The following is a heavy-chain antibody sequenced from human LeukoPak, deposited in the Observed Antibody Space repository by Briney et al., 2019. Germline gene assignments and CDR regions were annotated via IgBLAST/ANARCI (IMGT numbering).Heavy chain of an antibody. V-gene: IGHV1-2*02. CDR3: ARCEMTTTPRFAS. D-gene: IGHD5-24*01. Sequence: GASVKVSCKASGYTFSGYYIHWVRQAPGRGLEWMAWLNPNSGVTNYAQNFQGRVTVTRDTSISTAYTELSSLRSDDTALYYCARCEMTTTPRFASWGQGTLVTVSS. CDR2: LNPNSGVT. J-gene: IGHJ4*02. CDR1: GYTFSGYY.